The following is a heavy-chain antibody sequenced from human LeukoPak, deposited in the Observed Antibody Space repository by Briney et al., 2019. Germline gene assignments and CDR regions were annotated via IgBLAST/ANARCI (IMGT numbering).Heavy chain of an antibody. D-gene: IGHD3-3*01. J-gene: IGHJ4*02. CDR2: IDTDGTTI. CDR1: GFTFSTYW. CDR3: ARDTLEWSFFDY. Sequence: PGGSLRLSCAPSGFTFSTYWMHWVRQAPGKGLVWVSRIDTDGTTITYADSVKGRFTISRDNAKNTLYLQMNSLRAEDTAVYYCARDTLEWSFFDYWGQGTLVTVSS. V-gene: IGHV3-74*01.